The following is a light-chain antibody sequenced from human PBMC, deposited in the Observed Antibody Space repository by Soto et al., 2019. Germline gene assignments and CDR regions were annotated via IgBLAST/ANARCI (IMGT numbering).Light chain of an antibody. V-gene: IGKV3-11*01. CDR1: QYINTR. CDR3: HQRQSWPRT. Sequence: EILLTQSPATLSSFQGDRVTLSCRASQYINTRLAWYQHRPGQAPRLLIYQTSLRAAGIPARFSASGSGTDFTLTISDVQPEDFALYYCHQRQSWPRTFGQGTKVDI. CDR2: QTS. J-gene: IGKJ1*01.